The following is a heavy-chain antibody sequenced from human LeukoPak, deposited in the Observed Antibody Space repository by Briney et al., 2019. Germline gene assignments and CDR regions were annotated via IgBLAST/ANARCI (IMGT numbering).Heavy chain of an antibody. J-gene: IGHJ4*02. CDR2: ISGYNGNT. V-gene: IGHV1-18*01. Sequence: PVKVSCKASGYAFTNYAISWVRQAPGQGLEWMGWISGYNGNTNYAQKLQGRVTMTADTSTTTAYMELRSLRSDDTAVYYCARGYCSSATCRHFDYWGQGALVTV. CDR3: ARGYCSSATCRHFDY. CDR1: GYAFTNYA. D-gene: IGHD2-2*01.